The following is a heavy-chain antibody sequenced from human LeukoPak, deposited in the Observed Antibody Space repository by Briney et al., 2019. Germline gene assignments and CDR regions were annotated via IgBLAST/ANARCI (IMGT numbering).Heavy chain of an antibody. D-gene: IGHD3-9*01. J-gene: IGHJ4*02. CDR2: IYYSGST. CDR3: ARDRNYDILTGYDY. Sequence: SEALSLTCTVSGGSISSYYWSWIRQPPGKGLEWIGYIYYSGSTNYNPSLKSRVTISVDTSKNQFSLKLSSVTAADTAVYYCARDRNYDILTGYDYWGQGTLVTVSS. V-gene: IGHV4-59*01. CDR1: GGSISSYY.